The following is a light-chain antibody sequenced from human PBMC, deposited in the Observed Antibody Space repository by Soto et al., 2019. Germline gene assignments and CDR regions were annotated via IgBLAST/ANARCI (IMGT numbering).Light chain of an antibody. J-gene: IGKJ5*01. V-gene: IGKV3D-20*02. CDR3: QQRSNWPPIT. Sequence: EIVLPQSPGTLSLSPGERATLSCRASQSVSSSLLAWYQQKPGQAPRLLIYGASSRATGIPDRFSGSGSGTDFTLTISSLEPEDFAVYYCQQRSNWPPITFGQGTRLEIK. CDR2: GAS. CDR1: QSVSSSL.